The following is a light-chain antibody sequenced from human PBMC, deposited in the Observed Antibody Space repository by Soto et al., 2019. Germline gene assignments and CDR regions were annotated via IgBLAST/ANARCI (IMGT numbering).Light chain of an antibody. Sequence: DIQMTQSPSSVPASVGDRFTITCRASQGTSSWLAWYQQKPGKAPKVLIYPASSLQTGVPSRFSGSGSGTDFNLTISSLQPEDFASYYCQQASRFPPTFGQGTRLEIK. CDR1: QGTSSW. V-gene: IGKV1-12*01. J-gene: IGKJ5*01. CDR2: PAS. CDR3: QQASRFPPT.